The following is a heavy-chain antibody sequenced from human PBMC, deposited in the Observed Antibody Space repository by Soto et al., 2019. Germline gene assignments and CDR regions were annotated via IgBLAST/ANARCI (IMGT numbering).Heavy chain of an antibody. CDR3: TRALLGDSSGYYYYYYYGMDV. V-gene: IGHV3-49*03. Sequence: PGGSLRLSCTASGFTLGDYAMSWLRQAPGKGLEWVGFIRSKAYGGTTEYAASVKGRFTISRDDSKSIAYLQMNSLKTEDTDVYYCTRALLGDSSGYYYYYYYGMDVWGQGTTVTVSS. J-gene: IGHJ6*02. CDR2: IRSKAYGGTT. D-gene: IGHD3-22*01. CDR1: GFTLGDYA.